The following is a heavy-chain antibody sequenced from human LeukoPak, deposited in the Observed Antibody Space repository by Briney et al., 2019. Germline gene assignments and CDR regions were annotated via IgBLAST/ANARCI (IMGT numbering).Heavy chain of an antibody. D-gene: IGHD1-7*01. V-gene: IGHV1-2*02. CDR1: GYTFSDYY. CDR3: ARFLIGTKYYFDY. J-gene: IGHJ4*02. Sequence: ASVKVSCKASGYTFSDYYIHWVRQAPGHGLEWMGWINPNNGDTVYAQRFQGRVTMTRDTSIRTAYMELSTLNFDDTAVYYCARFLIGTKYYFDYWGQGTLVTVSS. CDR2: INPNNGDT.